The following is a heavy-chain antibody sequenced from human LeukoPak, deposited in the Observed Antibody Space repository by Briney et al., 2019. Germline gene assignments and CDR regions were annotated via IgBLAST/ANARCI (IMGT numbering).Heavy chain of an antibody. J-gene: IGHJ4*02. CDR1: GFTLSSYE. Sequence: GGSLRLSCAASGFTLSSYEMNWVSQAPGKGLEWVSYISSSGSAIYYADSVKGRFTISRDNSKNTLYLQMNSLRAEDTAVYYCARDQVGRMVGERYWGQGTLVTVSS. D-gene: IGHD1-26*01. CDR3: ARDQVGRMVGERY. V-gene: IGHV3-48*03. CDR2: ISSSGSAI.